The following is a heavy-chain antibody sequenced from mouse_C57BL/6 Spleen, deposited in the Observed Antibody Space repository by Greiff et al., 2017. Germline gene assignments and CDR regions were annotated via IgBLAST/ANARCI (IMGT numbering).Heavy chain of an antibody. V-gene: IGHV1-7*01. CDR1: GYTFTSYW. Sequence: VQLMESGAELAKPGASVKLSCKASGYTFTSYWMHWVKQRPGQGLEWIGNINPSSGYTKYNQKFKDKATLTADKSSSTAYMQLSSLTYEDSAVYYCARDDYGSSYYFDYWGQGTTLTVSS. J-gene: IGHJ2*01. CDR2: INPSSGYT. CDR3: ARDDYGSSYYFDY. D-gene: IGHD1-1*01.